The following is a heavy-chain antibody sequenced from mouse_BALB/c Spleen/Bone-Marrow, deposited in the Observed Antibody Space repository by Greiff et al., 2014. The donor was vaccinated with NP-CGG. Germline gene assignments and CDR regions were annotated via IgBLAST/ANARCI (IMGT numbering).Heavy chain of an antibody. CDR1: GYSFTGYY. Sequence: LVKTGASVKISCKASGYSFTGYYIHWVKQSHGKSLEWIGYISCYNGATSYNQKFKGKATFTVDTSSSTAYMQFNSLTSEDSAVYYCARGGYGSTFYSDYWGQGTTLTVSS. CDR3: ARGGYGSTFYSDY. D-gene: IGHD1-1*01. J-gene: IGHJ2*01. CDR2: ISCYNGAT. V-gene: IGHV1S34*01.